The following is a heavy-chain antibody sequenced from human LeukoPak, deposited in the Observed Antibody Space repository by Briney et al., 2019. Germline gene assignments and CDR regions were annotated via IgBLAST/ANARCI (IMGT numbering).Heavy chain of an antibody. Sequence: PSETLSLTCTVSGGSISSSANFWGWVRQPPGSGLEWIASTYYSRNTYYNPSLKSRVTISVDTSKNQFSLKLSSVTTADTAVYCCARHEEEDGYNAKTFDYWGQGTLVTVSS. CDR3: ARHEEEDGYNAKTFDY. J-gene: IGHJ4*02. V-gene: IGHV4-39*01. CDR2: TYYSRNT. D-gene: IGHD5-24*01. CDR1: GGSISSSANF.